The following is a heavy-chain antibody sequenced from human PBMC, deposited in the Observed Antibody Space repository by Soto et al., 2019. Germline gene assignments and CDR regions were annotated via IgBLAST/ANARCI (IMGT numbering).Heavy chain of an antibody. J-gene: IGHJ6*02. D-gene: IGHD5-18*01. CDR3: ARDRYSYGEGGMDV. CDR1: AGTFSSYA. Sequence: QVQLVQSGAEVKKPGSSVKVSCKASAGTFSSYAISWVRQAPGQGLEWMGGIIPIFGTANYAQKFQGRVTITADEATSTAYVELSSLRSEDTDVYYCARDRYSYGEGGMDVWGQGTTVTVSS. CDR2: IIPIFGTA. V-gene: IGHV1-69*01.